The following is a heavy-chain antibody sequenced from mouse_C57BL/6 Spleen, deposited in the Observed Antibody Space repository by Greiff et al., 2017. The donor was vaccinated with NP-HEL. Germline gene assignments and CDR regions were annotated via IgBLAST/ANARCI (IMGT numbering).Heavy chain of an antibody. V-gene: IGHV1-82*01. CDR2: IYPGDGDT. CDR3: ARSYYYGSPYYFDD. D-gene: IGHD1-1*01. J-gene: IGHJ2*01. Sequence: QVQLKESGPELVKPGASVKISCKASGYAFSSSWMNWVKQRPGKGLEWIGRIYPGDGDTNYNGKFKGKATLTADKSSSTAYMQLSSLTSEDSAVYFCARSYYYGSPYYFDDWGQGTTLTVSS. CDR1: GYAFSSSW.